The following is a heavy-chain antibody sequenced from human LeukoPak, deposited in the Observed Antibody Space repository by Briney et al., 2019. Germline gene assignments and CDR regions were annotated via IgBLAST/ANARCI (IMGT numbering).Heavy chain of an antibody. CDR3: ARDYSNYIMDY. J-gene: IGHJ4*02. Sequence: SETLSLTCTVSGGSISTYHWSWIRHPPGKALEWIGYIYYSGSTNYNPSLKSRVPISVDTSKNQFSLKLSSVTAADTAVYYCARDYSNYIMDYWGQGTLVTVSS. D-gene: IGHD4-11*01. CDR1: GGSISTYH. V-gene: IGHV4-59*01. CDR2: IYYSGST.